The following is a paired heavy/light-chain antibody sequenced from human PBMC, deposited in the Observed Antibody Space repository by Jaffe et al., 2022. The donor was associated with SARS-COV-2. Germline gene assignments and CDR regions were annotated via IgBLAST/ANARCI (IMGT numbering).Light chain of an antibody. CDR1: ISDLGGYNY. CDR2: DVS. V-gene: IGLV2-14*03. J-gene: IGLJ1*01. Sequence: QSAVTQPASVSGSPGQSITISCTGTISDLGGYNYVSWYQQHPGKAPKLIIYDVSNRASGVSNRFSGSKSGTTASLTISGLQAEDEADFYCTSYTTYTNLDVFGTGTKVTVL. CDR3: TSYTTYTNLDV.
Heavy chain of an antibody. D-gene: IGHD2-2*01. V-gene: IGHV3-53*01. Sequence: EVQLVESGGGLIQPGGSLRLSCAVSGFTVINNYMSWVRQAPGKGLEWVSVIYSGDWTYYADSVKGRFTISRDNFKNTLYLQISSLRAEDTAVYYCVGSVGYATFENWGQGTLVTVSS. J-gene: IGHJ4*02. CDR1: GFTVINNY. CDR2: IYSGDWT. CDR3: VGSVGYATFEN.